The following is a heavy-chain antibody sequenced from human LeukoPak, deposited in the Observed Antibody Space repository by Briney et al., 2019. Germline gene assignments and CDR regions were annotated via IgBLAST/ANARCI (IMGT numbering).Heavy chain of an antibody. CDR2: ISGSGGST. CDR3: AKDYRRLLWFGDRLKGYYYGMDV. CDR1: GFTFSSYA. V-gene: IGHV3-23*01. J-gene: IGHJ6*04. D-gene: IGHD3-10*01. Sequence: GGSLRLSCAASGFTFSSYAMSWVRQAPGKGLEWVTAISGSGGSTYYADSVKGRFTISRDNSKNTLYLQMNSLRAEDTAVYYCAKDYRRLLWFGDRLKGYYYGMDVWGKGTTVTVSS.